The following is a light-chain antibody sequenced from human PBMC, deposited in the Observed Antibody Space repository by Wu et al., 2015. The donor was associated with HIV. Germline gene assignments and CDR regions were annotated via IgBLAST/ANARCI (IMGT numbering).Light chain of an antibody. CDR3: QQYNDWPRHT. Sequence: EIEMTQSPATLSVSPGERATLFCRATQSVNTNLAWYQQKPGQAPRLLIYDTSTRATGVPGRFSARGSGTEFTLTISSMQSEGFAVYYCQQYNDWPRHTFGQGTKVEIK. J-gene: IGKJ2*01. V-gene: IGKV3-15*01. CDR1: QSVNTN. CDR2: DTS.